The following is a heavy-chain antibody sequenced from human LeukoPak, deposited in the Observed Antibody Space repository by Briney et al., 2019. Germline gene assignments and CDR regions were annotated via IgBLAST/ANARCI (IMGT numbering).Heavy chain of an antibody. Sequence: ASVKVSCKASGYTFTSYGISWVRQAPGQGLEWMGWISAYNGNTNYAQKLQGRVTMTTDTSTSTAYMELRSLRSDDTAVYYCARDSPYGSGSYLPDYWGQGTLVTVSS. J-gene: IGHJ4*02. CDR3: ARDSPYGSGSYLPDY. V-gene: IGHV1-18*01. D-gene: IGHD3-10*01. CDR1: GYTFTSYG. CDR2: ISAYNGNT.